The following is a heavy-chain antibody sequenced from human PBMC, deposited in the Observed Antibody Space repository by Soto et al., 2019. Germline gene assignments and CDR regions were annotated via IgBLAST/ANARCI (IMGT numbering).Heavy chain of an antibody. CDR3: ARDGYQYSSSSGSIYYYHHYGMDV. D-gene: IGHD6-6*01. J-gene: IGHJ6*02. V-gene: IGHV3-30*19. Sequence: GGSLRLSCAASGFTFSSYGMHWVRQAPGKGLEWVAVISYDGSNKYYADSVKGRFTISRDNSKNTLYLQMNSLRAEETAVYYCARDGYQYSSSSGSIYYYHHYGMDVSGQGTTVIVSS. CDR1: GFTFSSYG. CDR2: ISYDGSNK.